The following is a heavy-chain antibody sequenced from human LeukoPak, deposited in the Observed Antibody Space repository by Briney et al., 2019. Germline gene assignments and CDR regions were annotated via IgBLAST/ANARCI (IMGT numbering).Heavy chain of an antibody. V-gene: IGHV4-34*01. CDR2: INHSGST. D-gene: IGHD2-2*01. CDR1: GGSFSGYY. Sequence: SETLSLTCAVYGGSFSGYYWSWIRQPPGKGLEWIGEINHSGSTNYNPSLKSRVTISVDTSKNQFSLKLSSVTAADTAVYYCARGGCSSTSCYDWGQGTLVTVSS. J-gene: IGHJ4*02. CDR3: ARGGCSSTSCYD.